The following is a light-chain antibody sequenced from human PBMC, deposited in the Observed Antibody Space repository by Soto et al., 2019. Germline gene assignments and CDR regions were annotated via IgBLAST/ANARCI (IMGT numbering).Light chain of an antibody. V-gene: IGKV1-5*03. CDR1: QSISDW. J-gene: IGKJ5*01. CDR3: QQRNSYPIT. Sequence: DIQMTQSPSTLSASVGDRVTITCRASQSISDWLAWYQQKPGKVPKLLIYKSSILQSGVPSRFSGSGSGTEFTLTISSLQPDDFATYYCQQRNSYPITFGQGTRLEIK. CDR2: KSS.